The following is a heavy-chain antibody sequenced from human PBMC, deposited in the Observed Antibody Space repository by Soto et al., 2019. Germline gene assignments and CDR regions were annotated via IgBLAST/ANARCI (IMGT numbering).Heavy chain of an antibody. J-gene: IGHJ6*02. CDR2: VSGSGDST. D-gene: IGHD1-20*01. CDR3: AKGKWNDYYGMDV. CDR1: GFTFSDYY. Sequence: QVQLVQSGGGLVKPGGSLRLSCVASGFTFSDYYLHWIRQAPGKGLEWISYVSGSGDSTSYAESVKGRFTISRDNAKNLLYVEMNGLRADDTAIYYCAKGKWNDYYGMDVWGQGTTVTVSS. V-gene: IGHV3-11*05.